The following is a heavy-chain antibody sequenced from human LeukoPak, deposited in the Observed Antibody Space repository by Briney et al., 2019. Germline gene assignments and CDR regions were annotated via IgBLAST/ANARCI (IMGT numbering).Heavy chain of an antibody. Sequence: TGGSLRLSCAAPGFTFSDYYMSWIRQAPGKGLEWVSYISSSTDSTYADSVKGRFTISRDNAKNSLYLQMNSLRAEDTAVYYCARKDTVATNIDYWGQGTLVTVSS. CDR1: GFTFSDYY. J-gene: IGHJ4*02. V-gene: IGHV3-11*03. CDR2: ISSSTDS. CDR3: ARKDTVATNIDY. D-gene: IGHD5-12*01.